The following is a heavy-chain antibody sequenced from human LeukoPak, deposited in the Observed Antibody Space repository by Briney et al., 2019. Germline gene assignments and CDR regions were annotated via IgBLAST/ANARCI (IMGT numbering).Heavy chain of an antibody. CDR1: GFSVSDTF. V-gene: IGHV3-53*01. CDR2: ILDTGIT. Sequence: PGGSLRLSCAVSGFSVSDTFMTWVRQAPGKGLQWVSVILDTGITTYADSVKGRFSISRDNSKNTVCLQMNRLSVDDTAVYYCVRDKGVGRTERFDSWGPGTLVTVSS. CDR3: VRDKGVGRTERFDS. D-gene: IGHD1-26*01. J-gene: IGHJ4*02.